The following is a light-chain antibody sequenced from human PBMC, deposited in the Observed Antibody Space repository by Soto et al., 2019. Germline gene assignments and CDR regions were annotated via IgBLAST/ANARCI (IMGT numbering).Light chain of an antibody. CDR3: ETWDSNTRV. Sequence: QPVLTQSSSASASLGSSVKLTCTLSSGHSSYIIAWHQQQPGKAPRYLMKLEGSGSYNKGSRVRDRFSGSSSGADRYLTISNLQFEDEADYYCETWDSNTRVFGGGTKLTVL. J-gene: IGLJ3*02. CDR1: SGHSSYI. V-gene: IGLV4-60*02. CDR2: LEGSGSY.